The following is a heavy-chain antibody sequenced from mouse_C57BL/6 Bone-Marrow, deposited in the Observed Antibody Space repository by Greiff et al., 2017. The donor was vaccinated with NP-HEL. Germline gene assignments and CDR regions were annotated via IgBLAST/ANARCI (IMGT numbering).Heavy chain of an antibody. V-gene: IGHV1-69*01. D-gene: IGHD1-1*01. CDR3: ARDYYGSSYWYFDV. CDR1: YFAFMASA. J-gene: IGHJ1*03. Sequence: VQLQQSGAELVRPGSSVKLSCKDSYFAFMASAMHWVKQRPGQGLEWIGEIDPSDSYTNYNQKFKGKSTLTVDKSSSTAYMQLSSLTSEDSAVYYCARDYYGSSYWYFDVWGTGTTVTVSS. CDR2: IDPSDSYT.